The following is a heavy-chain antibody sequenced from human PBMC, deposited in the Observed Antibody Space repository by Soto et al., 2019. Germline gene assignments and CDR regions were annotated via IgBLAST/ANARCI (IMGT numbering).Heavy chain of an antibody. V-gene: IGHV1-18*01. CDR1: GYTFSSYF. J-gene: IGHJ4*02. D-gene: IGHD6-6*01. CDR2: ISAYNGNT. Sequence: QVQLVQSGAEVKKPGASVKVSCRASGYTFSSYFISWLRQAPEQGLEWMGWISAYNGNTNYAQNLQGRVTMTTDTSTSTANMELRSLRSDDTAVYYWARQLPPVDYWGEGTLGTVSA. CDR3: ARQLPPVDY.